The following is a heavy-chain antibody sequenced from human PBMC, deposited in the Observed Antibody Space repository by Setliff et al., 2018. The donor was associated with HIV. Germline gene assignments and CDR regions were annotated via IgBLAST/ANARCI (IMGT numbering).Heavy chain of an antibody. CDR3: AMFVVVTAIQSYWYFDL. CDR1: GGSISSYY. V-gene: IGHV4-59*01. Sequence: SETLSLTCTVSGGSISSYYWSWIRQPPGKGLEWIGYIYYTGSTNYNPSLKSRVTISVDTSKNQFSLKLSSVTAADTAVYYCAMFVVVTAIQSYWYFDLWGRGTLVTVSS. CDR2: IYYTGST. J-gene: IGHJ2*01. D-gene: IGHD2-21*02.